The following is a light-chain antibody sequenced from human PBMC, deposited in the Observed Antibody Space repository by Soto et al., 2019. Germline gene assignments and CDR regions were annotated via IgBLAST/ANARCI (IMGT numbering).Light chain of an antibody. CDR1: SSDVGSYNR. CDR3: SSYTSSSTYV. V-gene: IGLV2-18*02. J-gene: IGLJ1*01. CDR2: EVS. Sequence: QSVLTQPPSVSGSLGQSVTISCTGTSSDVGSYNRVSWYQQPPGTATKLMIYEVSNRPSGVPDRFSGSKSGNTASLTISGLQAEDEADYYCSSYTSSSTYVFGTGTKVTVL.